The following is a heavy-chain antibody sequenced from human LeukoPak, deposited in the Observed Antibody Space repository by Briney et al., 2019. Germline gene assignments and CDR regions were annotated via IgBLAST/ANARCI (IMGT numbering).Heavy chain of an antibody. Sequence: PVKVSCKSSVDTFNNSAISWVRQTPVQGLERLGGIMPLFGTAGYAQKFQGRVTINKAESTRTVYLELTSLTSDDTAVYYCARDVHGDYGSGWFDPWGQGTLVSVSS. CDR1: VDTFNNSA. CDR3: ARDVHGDYGSGWFDP. J-gene: IGHJ5*02. D-gene: IGHD4-17*01. V-gene: IGHV1-69*05. CDR2: IMPLFGTA.